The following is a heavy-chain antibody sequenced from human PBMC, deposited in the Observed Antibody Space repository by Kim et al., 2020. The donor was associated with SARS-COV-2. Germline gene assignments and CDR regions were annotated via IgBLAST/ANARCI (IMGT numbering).Heavy chain of an antibody. CDR1: GYTFTSYY. Sequence: ASVKVSCKTSGYTFTSYYMHWVRQAPGQGLEWMGIINPSGGSTSYAQKFQGRVTMTRDTSTSTVYMELSSLRSEDTAVYYCAREFFQFPDSSGYSQNWFDPWGQGTLVTVSS. V-gene: IGHV1-46*01. J-gene: IGHJ5*02. CDR3: AREFFQFPDSSGYSQNWFDP. D-gene: IGHD3-22*01. CDR2: INPSGGST.